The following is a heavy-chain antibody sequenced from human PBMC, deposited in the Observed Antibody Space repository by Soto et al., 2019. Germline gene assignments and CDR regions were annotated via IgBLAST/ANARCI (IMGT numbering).Heavy chain of an antibody. CDR2: ILNAGSNR. Sequence: QVQLVESGGGVVQPGRSLRLSCAASGFTFSNYGMHWVRQAPGKGLEWVAVILNAGSNRYHADSVKDRFTISRDNSKNTLYLQMNSLRAEDTAVYYCARDDEYSGNGMDVWGQGTRVTVSP. CDR3: ARDDEYSGNGMDV. J-gene: IGHJ6*01. V-gene: IGHV3-33*01. CDR1: GFTFSNYG. D-gene: IGHD3-10*01.